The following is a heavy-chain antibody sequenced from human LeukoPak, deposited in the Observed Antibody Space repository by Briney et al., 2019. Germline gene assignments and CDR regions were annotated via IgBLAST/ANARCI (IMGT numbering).Heavy chain of an antibody. J-gene: IGHJ1*01. CDR3: ARAERTYYDILTGYYNREEYFQH. CDR1: GGTFSSYA. D-gene: IGHD3-9*01. CDR2: IIPIFGTA. Sequence: SVKVSCKASGGTFSSYAIIWVRQAPGQGLEWMGRIIPIFGTANYAQKFQGRVTITTDESTSTAYMELSSLRSEDTAVYYCARAERTYYDILTGYYNREEYFQHWGQGTLVTVSS. V-gene: IGHV1-69*05.